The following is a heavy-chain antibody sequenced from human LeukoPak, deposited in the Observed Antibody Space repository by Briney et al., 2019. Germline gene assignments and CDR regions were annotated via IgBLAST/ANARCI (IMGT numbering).Heavy chain of an antibody. CDR2: ISYSGIT. CDR3: ARDTRGVGATTGSFDY. V-gene: IGHV4-30-4*01. J-gene: IGHJ4*02. D-gene: IGHD1-26*01. Sequence: SETLSLTCSVSGDSISSGDHYWSWIRLPPGKGPEWIGYISYSGITYYTPSLKSRVIMSVDTSKNQFSLQLNSVTAADTAVYYCARDTRGVGATTGSFDYWGQGTLVTVSS. CDR1: GDSISSGDHY.